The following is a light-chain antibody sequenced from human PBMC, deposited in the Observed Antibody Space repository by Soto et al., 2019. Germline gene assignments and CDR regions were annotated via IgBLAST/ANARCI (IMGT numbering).Light chain of an antibody. V-gene: IGKV1-6*01. CDR3: LQDYDYPRT. Sequence: IQITQSPSSLSASVLDIFTITCRASQGIRDELGLYQQKAGKAPNLLISAASRLQSGVPSRFSGRGSGTDFTLTISSLQPEDFATYYCLQDYDYPRTFGQGTKVDIK. CDR1: QGIRDE. J-gene: IGKJ1*01. CDR2: AAS.